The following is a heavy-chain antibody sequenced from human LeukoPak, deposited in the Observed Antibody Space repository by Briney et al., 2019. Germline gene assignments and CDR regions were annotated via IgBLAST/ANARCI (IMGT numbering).Heavy chain of an antibody. CDR1: GFTFGSYG. V-gene: IGHV3-30*02. J-gene: IGHJ4*02. Sequence: GGSLRLSCAASGFTFGSYGMHWVRQAPGKGLEWVAFIRSDGSNKYYADSVKGRFTISRDNSKNTLYLQMNSLRAEDTAVYYCAKKYCSGGSCPDVYWGQGTLVTVSS. CDR2: IRSDGSNK. CDR3: AKKYCSGGSCPDVY. D-gene: IGHD2-15*01.